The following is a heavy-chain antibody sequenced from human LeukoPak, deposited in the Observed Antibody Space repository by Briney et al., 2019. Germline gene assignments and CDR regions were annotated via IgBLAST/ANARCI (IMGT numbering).Heavy chain of an antibody. D-gene: IGHD6-13*01. CDR2: ISSSSSYI. Sequence: SGGSLRLSCAASGFTFSSYSMNWVRQAPGKGLEWVSSISSSSSYIYYADSVKGRFTISRDNAKNSLYLQMNSLRAEDTAVYYCARGYSSSLRLVYFGYWGQGTLVTVSS. V-gene: IGHV3-21*01. CDR1: GFTFSSYS. CDR3: ARGYSSSLRLVYFGY. J-gene: IGHJ4*02.